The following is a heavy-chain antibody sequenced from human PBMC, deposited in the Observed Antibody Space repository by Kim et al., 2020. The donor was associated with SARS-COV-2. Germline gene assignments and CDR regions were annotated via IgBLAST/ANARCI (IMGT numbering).Heavy chain of an antibody. V-gene: IGHV3-73*01. CDR2: IRSKANSYAT. D-gene: IGHD6-19*01. CDR3: TSPTGYSSGWGVDY. Sequence: GGSLRLSCAASGFTFSGSAMHWVRQASGKGLEWVGRIRSKANSYATAYAASVKGRFTISRDDSKNTAYLQMNSLKTEDTAVYYCTSPTGYSSGWGVDYWGQGTLVTVSS. CDR1: GFTFSGSA. J-gene: IGHJ4*02.